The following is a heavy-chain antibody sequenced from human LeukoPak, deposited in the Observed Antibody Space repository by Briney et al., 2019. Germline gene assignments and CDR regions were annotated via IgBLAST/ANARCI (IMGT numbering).Heavy chain of an antibody. CDR2: ISGSGGST. J-gene: IGHJ4*02. CDR3: ASRNYYDSSGYYYCYFDY. V-gene: IGHV3-23*01. D-gene: IGHD3-22*01. CDR1: GFTFSSYA. Sequence: GGSLRLSCAASGFTFSSYAMSWVRQTPGKGLEWVSAISGSGGSTYYADSMKGRFTISRDNSKNTLYLQMNSLRAEDTAVYYCASRNYYDSSGYYYCYFDYWGQGILVTVSS.